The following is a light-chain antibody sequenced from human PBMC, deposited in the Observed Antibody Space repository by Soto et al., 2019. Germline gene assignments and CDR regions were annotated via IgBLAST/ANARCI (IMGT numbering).Light chain of an antibody. CDR3: QQSYSTPLT. CDR1: QSISGF. V-gene: IGKV1-39*01. CDR2: AAS. Sequence: DLHMTPSPSSLSASVGARVTIPCXASQSISGFLNWHQQKPGKAPKLLMYAASTLQSGVPSRFSGSGSGTDFTLTSSSPQPEDFATYYCQQSYSTPLTFGGGTKVDIK. J-gene: IGKJ4*01.